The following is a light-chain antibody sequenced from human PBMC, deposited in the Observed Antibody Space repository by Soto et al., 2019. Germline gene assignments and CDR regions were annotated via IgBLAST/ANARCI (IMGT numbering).Light chain of an antibody. CDR3: QRYDSVPPT. J-gene: IGKJ5*01. CDR1: HDIKKY. V-gene: IGKV1-33*01. Sequence: DIQMTQSPSSLSASVGDRVTITCQASHDIKKYLNWYQEKPGKAPKLLIFDASNLQTGVPSRFSGSGSWTHFTFTISSLQPEDIATYYCQRYDSVPPTFGQGTRLDIK. CDR2: DAS.